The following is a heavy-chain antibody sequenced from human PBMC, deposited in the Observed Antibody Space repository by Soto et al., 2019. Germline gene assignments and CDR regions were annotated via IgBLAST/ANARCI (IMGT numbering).Heavy chain of an antibody. CDR1: GFTFSSYS. D-gene: IGHD3-3*01. Sequence: GGSLRLSCAASGFTFSSYSMNWVRQAPGKGLEWVSYISSSSSTIYYADSVKGRFTISRDNAKNSLYLQMNSLRAEDMAVYYCARALTYYDFWSGYPTFDYWGQGTLVTVSS. CDR2: ISSSSSTI. J-gene: IGHJ4*02. CDR3: ARALTYYDFWSGYPTFDY. V-gene: IGHV3-48*01.